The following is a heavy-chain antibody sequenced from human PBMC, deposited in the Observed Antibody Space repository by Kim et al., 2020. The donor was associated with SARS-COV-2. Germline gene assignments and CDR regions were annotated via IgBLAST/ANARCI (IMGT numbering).Heavy chain of an antibody. CDR1: GFTFSSYW. Sequence: GGSLRLSCAASGFTFSSYWMHWVRQAPGKGLVWVSRINSDGSSTSYADSVKGRFTISRDNAKNTLYLQMNSLRAEDTAVYYCARENPRLTYYDFWSGYYKQNDAFDIWGQGTMVTVSS. V-gene: IGHV3-74*01. D-gene: IGHD3-3*01. J-gene: IGHJ3*02. CDR3: ARENPRLTYYDFWSGYYKQNDAFDI. CDR2: INSDGSST.